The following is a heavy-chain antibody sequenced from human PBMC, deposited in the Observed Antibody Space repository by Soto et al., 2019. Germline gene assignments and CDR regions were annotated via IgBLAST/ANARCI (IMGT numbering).Heavy chain of an antibody. Sequence: TVSSNCMSWVRQAPGKGLEWVSVIYSGGSTYYADSVKGRFTISRHNSKNTLYLQMNSLRAEDTAVYYCARGDGQQLPFDPWGQGTLVTVSS. CDR1: TVSSNC. D-gene: IGHD6-13*01. CDR2: IYSGGST. V-gene: IGHV3-53*04. J-gene: IGHJ5*02. CDR3: ARGDGQQLPFDP.